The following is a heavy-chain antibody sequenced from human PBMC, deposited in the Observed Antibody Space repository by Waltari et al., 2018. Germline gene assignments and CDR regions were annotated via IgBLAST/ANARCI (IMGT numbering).Heavy chain of an antibody. CDR1: GFTFSSYA. CDR3: ARGVSGIGLLNY. Sequence: EVQLVESGGGLVQPGGSLRLSCAASGFTFSSYAMSWVRQAPGKGVECVAAMRGRGGSTYYADSVKGRFTISRDNSKNTLYLQMNSLRAEDTAVYYCARGVSGIGLLNYWGQGTLVTVSS. D-gene: IGHD1-26*01. J-gene: IGHJ4*02. CDR2: MRGRGGST. V-gene: IGHV3-23*04.